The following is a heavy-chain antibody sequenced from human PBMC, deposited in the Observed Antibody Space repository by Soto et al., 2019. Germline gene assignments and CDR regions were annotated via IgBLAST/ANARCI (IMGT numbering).Heavy chain of an antibody. J-gene: IGHJ6*02. CDR3: TRVLPAIFGVVTTYYYYYYGMDV. CDR1: GFTFGDYA. Sequence: GGSLRLSCTASGFTFGDYAMSWFRQAPGKGLEWVGFIRSKAYGGTTEYAASVKGRFTISRDDSKSIAYLQMNSLKTEDTAVYYCTRVLPAIFGVVTTYYYYYYGMDVWGQGTTVTVSS. D-gene: IGHD3-3*01. V-gene: IGHV3-49*03. CDR2: IRSKAYGGTT.